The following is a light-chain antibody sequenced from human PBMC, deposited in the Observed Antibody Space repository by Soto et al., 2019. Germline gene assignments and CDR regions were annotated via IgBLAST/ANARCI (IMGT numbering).Light chain of an antibody. Sequence: DVVMTQSPLSLSVTLGQPASISCRSSQSLVSSDGNTYLSWFHQRPGQSPRRLIFKVSNRDAGVPDRVSGSGSATDFTLKIGRVEAEDVGVYYCMQGTHWPPYTFGQGTKLEMK. CDR1: QSLVSSDGNTY. J-gene: IGKJ2*01. CDR3: MQGTHWPPYT. CDR2: KVS. V-gene: IGKV2-30*01.